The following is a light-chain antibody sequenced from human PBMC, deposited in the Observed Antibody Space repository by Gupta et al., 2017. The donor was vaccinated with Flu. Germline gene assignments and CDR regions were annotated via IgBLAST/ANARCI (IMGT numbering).Light chain of an antibody. Sequence: GPPEEAVTFSSTRTMSDVGGYNPVSRYQQHPVKAPNLMIYDVSNPPSGVPYLFSGSKSGNTASLTIPGLQAEDEAGYFCWPYAASLRWAFGG. CDR2: DVS. CDR1: MSDVGGYNP. CDR3: WPYAASLRWA. J-gene: IGLJ3*02. V-gene: IGLV2-11*01.